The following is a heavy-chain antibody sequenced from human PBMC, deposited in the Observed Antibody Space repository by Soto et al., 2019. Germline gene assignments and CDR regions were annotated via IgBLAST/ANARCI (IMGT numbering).Heavy chain of an antibody. CDR1: GYTFSSYG. CDR2: ISANSGDT. D-gene: IGHD2-21*01. Sequence: QVQLVQSGAEVKEPGASVRVSCKASGYTFSSYGFSWVRQAPGQGLEWVAWISANSGDTNSAQKFQGRVTLTTDTSTSTAYLDLRSLTSDDTAIYYRARDFRDSCGGPSSIYFDFWGQGTLVTVSS. V-gene: IGHV1-18*01. J-gene: IGHJ4*02. CDR3: ARDFRDSCGGPSSIYFDF.